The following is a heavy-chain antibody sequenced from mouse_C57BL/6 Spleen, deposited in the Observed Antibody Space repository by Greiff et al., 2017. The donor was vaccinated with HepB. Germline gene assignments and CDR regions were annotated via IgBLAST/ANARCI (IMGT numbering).Heavy chain of an antibody. CDR1: GYTFTDYY. Sequence: VQLQQSGPELVKPGASVKISCKASGYTFTDYYMNWVKQSHGKSLEWIGDINPNNGGTSYNQKFKGKATLTVDKSSSTAYMELRSLTSEDSAVYYCARGTTVADWYFDVWGTGTTVTVSS. CDR3: ARGTTVADWYFDV. J-gene: IGHJ1*03. D-gene: IGHD1-1*01. CDR2: INPNNGGT. V-gene: IGHV1-26*01.